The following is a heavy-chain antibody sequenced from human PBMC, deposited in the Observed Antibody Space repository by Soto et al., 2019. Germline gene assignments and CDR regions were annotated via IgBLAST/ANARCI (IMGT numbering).Heavy chain of an antibody. CDR1: DGSISSSHW. CDR3: ARNSYVTGGGYCDY. V-gene: IGHV4-4*02. Sequence: QVHLKESGPGLVKPSGTLSLTCAVSDGSISSSHWWRWVRQPPGKGLEWIGEIYPSGNANYNPSLESRVTISVDKSKTQFSLKLTSVTAADTAVYYCARNSYVTGGGYCDYWGQGTLVTVSS. CDR2: IYPSGNA. J-gene: IGHJ4*02. D-gene: IGHD2-8*02.